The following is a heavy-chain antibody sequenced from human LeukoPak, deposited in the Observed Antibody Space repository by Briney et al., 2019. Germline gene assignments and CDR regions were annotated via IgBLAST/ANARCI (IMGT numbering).Heavy chain of an antibody. J-gene: IGHJ4*02. V-gene: IGHV3-23*01. Sequence: GGSLRLSCAASGFTFSSYTMNWVRQAPGKGLEWVSGITTSGANTYYADSVKGRFTISRDNSKNTLYLQMNRLRAEDTAIYYCARDALVSYRGAWSQSDYWGQGTLVTVSS. CDR2: ITTSGANT. CDR1: GFTFSSYT. CDR3: ARDALVSYRGAWSQSDY. D-gene: IGHD2-2*01.